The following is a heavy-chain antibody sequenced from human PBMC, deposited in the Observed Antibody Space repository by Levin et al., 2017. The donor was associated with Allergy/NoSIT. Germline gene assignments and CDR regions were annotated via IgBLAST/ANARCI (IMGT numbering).Heavy chain of an antibody. CDR3: ARDPGEDGYNYPPAPDY. CDR2: ISGSGRII. Sequence: PGGSLRLSCAASGFTFSSYSMNWVRQAPGRGLEWVSYISGSGRIIYYADSVRGRFTISRDNGRSSLYLQMNSLTDEDTAVYYCARDPGEDGYNYPPAPDYWGQGTLVTVSS. CDR1: GFTFSSYS. D-gene: IGHD5-24*01. V-gene: IGHV3-48*02. J-gene: IGHJ4*02.